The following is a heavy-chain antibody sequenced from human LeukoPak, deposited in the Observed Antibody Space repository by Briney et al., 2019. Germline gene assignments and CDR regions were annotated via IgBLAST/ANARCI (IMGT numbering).Heavy chain of an antibody. CDR2: IKQDGSEK. D-gene: IGHD3-22*01. Sequence: GGSLRLSCAASGFTFSSYWMSWVRQAPGKGLEWVANIKQDGSEKYYVDSVKGRFTIPRDNAKNSLYLQVNSLRAEDTAVYYCARGDSNGFARPFDYWGQGTLVTVSS. J-gene: IGHJ4*02. CDR3: ARGDSNGFARPFDY. V-gene: IGHV3-7*01. CDR1: GFTFSSYW.